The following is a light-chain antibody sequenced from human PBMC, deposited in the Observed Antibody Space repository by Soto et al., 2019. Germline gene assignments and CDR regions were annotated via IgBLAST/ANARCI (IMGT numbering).Light chain of an antibody. CDR3: QHYGNSPLT. Sequence: IGLTQSVGTLSLSQGERATLSCRASQSVSSSQLAWYQQKPGQAPRLLVYGASSRATGIPERFSGSVSETDFTLSISRLEPEDFAVYYCQHYGNSPLTFGQGTRLEIK. CDR1: QSVSSSQ. V-gene: IGKV3-20*01. CDR2: GAS. J-gene: IGKJ5*01.